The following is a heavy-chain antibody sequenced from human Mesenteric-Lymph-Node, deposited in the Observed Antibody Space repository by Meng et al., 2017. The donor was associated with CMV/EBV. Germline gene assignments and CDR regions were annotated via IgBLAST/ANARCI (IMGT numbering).Heavy chain of an antibody. J-gene: IGHJ4*02. Sequence: GGSLRLSCAASGFTFSTYWMSWVRQGPGKGLEWVANIKQDGSEKYYVDSVKGRFTISRDNAKNSLYLQMNSLRTEDTAVYYCARDSVLARTNFDYWGQGALVTVSS. V-gene: IGHV3-7*01. CDR3: ARDSVLARTNFDY. CDR2: IKQDGSEK. D-gene: IGHD1-14*01. CDR1: GFTFSTYW.